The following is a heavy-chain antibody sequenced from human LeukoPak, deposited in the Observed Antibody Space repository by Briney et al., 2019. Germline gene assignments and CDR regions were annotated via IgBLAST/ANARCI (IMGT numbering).Heavy chain of an antibody. CDR2: IGASGGST. Sequence: GGSLRLSCAASGFTFNNYAMSWVRQAPGKGLEWVSSIGASGGSTNYADSVKGRFTISRDNPKNTLFLLMHSLRAEDTAFYYCAKDLRAYCTNGICYERRSLFDYWGQGTLVTVSS. D-gene: IGHD2-8*01. CDR3: AKDLRAYCTNGICYERRSLFDY. V-gene: IGHV3-23*01. J-gene: IGHJ4*02. CDR1: GFTFNNYA.